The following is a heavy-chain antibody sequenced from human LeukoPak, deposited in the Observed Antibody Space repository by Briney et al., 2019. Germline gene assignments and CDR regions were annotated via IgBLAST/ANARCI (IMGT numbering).Heavy chain of an antibody. D-gene: IGHD1-26*01. CDR2: IYCSGST. J-gene: IGHJ3*02. CDR3: ARARGGSYFNAFDI. Sequence: PSETLSLTCTVSGGSISSSSYYWGWIRQPPGKGLEWIGSIYCSGSTYYNPSLKSRVTISVDTSKNQFSLKLSSVTAADTAVYYCARARGGSYFNAFDIWGQGTMVTVSS. CDR1: GGSISSSSYY. V-gene: IGHV4-39*07.